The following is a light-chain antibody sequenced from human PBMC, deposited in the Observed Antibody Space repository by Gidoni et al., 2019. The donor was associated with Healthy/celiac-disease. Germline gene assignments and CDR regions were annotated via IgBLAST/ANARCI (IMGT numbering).Light chain of an antibody. CDR1: QDISNY. CDR3: QQYDNLPLT. Sequence: DFHINKSPSSLSASVGDRVTITCPASQDISNYLDWYQQKPGKAPKLLIYDASNLETGVPSRFSGSGSGTDFTFTISSLQPEDIATYYCQQYDNLPLTFGGGTKVEIK. J-gene: IGKJ4*01. CDR2: DAS. V-gene: IGKV1-33*01.